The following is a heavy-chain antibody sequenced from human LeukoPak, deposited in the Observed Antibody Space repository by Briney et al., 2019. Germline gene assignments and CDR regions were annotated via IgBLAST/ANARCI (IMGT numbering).Heavy chain of an antibody. J-gene: IGHJ3*02. V-gene: IGHV3-48*04. CDR2: ISSSSSTI. CDR3: ARDSLADAFDI. CDR1: GFTFSSYS. Sequence: GGSLRLSCAASGFTFSSYSMNWVRQAPGKGLEWVSYISSSSSTIYYVDSVKGRFTISRDNAKNSLYLQMNSLRAEDTAVYYCARDSLADAFDIWGQGTMVTVSS.